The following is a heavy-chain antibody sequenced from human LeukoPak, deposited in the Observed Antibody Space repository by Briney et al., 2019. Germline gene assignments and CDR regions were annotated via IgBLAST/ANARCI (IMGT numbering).Heavy chain of an antibody. CDR3: ARETLGGDY. CDR1: GGSISSYY. CDR2: IYYSGST. V-gene: IGHV4-59*01. Sequence: SETLSLTCTVSGGSISSYYWSWIRQPPGKGLEWIGYIYYSGSTNYNPSLKCRVTISVDTSKNQFSLKLSSVTAADTAVYYCARETLGGDYWGQGTLVTVSS. J-gene: IGHJ4*02.